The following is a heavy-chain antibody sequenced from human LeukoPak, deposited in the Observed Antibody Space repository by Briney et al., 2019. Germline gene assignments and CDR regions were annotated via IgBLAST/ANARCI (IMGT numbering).Heavy chain of an antibody. CDR1: GYTFTSYD. Sequence: GASVKVSCKASGYTFTSYDINWVRQATGQGLEWMGWMNPNSGSTGYAQKFQGRVTITRNTSISTAYMELSGPRSEDTAVYYCARGRSTGYPYYFEYWGQGTLVTVSS. CDR2: MNPNSGST. J-gene: IGHJ4*02. D-gene: IGHD5-12*01. V-gene: IGHV1-8*03. CDR3: ARGRSTGYPYYFEY.